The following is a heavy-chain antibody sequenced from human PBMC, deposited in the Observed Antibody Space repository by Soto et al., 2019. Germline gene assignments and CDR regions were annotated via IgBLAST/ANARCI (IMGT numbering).Heavy chain of an antibody. J-gene: IGHJ4*02. CDR2: IYYSGST. CDR3: ARDLPDSSGYYYFDY. V-gene: IGHV4-59*01. D-gene: IGHD3-22*01. Sequence: PFATLSLTCRVSGGSISSYYWSWIRPPPGKGPEWIGYIYYSGSTNYNPSLKSRVTISVDTSKNQFSLKLSSVTAADTAVYYCARDLPDSSGYYYFDYWGQGTLVTVSS. CDR1: GGSISSYY.